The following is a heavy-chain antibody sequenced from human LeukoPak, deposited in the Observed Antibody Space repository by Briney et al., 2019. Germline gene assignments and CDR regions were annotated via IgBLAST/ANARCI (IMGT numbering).Heavy chain of an antibody. Sequence: GGSLRLSCAASGFTFRSYWMHWVRQAPGKGLVWVSRINNDGTTTRYADSVKGRFTISRDNAKNTLYLQMNSLRAEDTAVYYCARVTRGYSYGAVDYWGQGTLVTVSS. V-gene: IGHV3-74*01. J-gene: IGHJ4*02. CDR1: GFTFRSYW. D-gene: IGHD5-18*01. CDR3: ARVTRGYSYGAVDY. CDR2: INNDGTTT.